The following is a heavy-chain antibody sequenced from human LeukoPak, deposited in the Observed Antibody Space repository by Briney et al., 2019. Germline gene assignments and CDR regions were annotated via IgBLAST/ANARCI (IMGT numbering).Heavy chain of an antibody. D-gene: IGHD2-21*02. CDR1: GFTFSTYL. Sequence: GGSLRLSCAASGFTFSTYLMNWVRQAPGKGLEWVSSISSSSDYIYYVDSVKGRFTISRDNAKNSLYLQMNSLSAEDTAVYYCEKDLGGSGDYRPYWGQGSVVTVSS. CDR3: EKDLGGSGDYRPY. V-gene: IGHV3-21*04. CDR2: ISSSSDYI. J-gene: IGHJ4*02.